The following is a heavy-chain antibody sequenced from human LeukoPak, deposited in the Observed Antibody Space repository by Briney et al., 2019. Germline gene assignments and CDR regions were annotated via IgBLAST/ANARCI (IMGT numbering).Heavy chain of an antibody. CDR1: GGSISSSSYC. Sequence: SETLSLTCTVSGGSISSSSYCWGWIRQPPGKGLEWIGSIYYSGSTYYNPSLKSRVTISVDTSKNQFSLKLSSVTAADTAVYYCANGGLNYYDSSGYTYFDYWGQGTLVTVSS. V-gene: IGHV4-39*01. CDR2: IYYSGST. CDR3: ANGGLNYYDSSGYTYFDY. J-gene: IGHJ4*02. D-gene: IGHD3-22*01.